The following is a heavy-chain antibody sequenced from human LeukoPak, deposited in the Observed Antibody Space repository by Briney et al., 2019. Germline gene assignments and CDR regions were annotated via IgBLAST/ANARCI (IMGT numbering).Heavy chain of an antibody. D-gene: IGHD2-21*02. CDR2: IYYSGST. CDR1: GGSISSYY. Sequence: PSETLSLTCTVSGGSISSYYWSWIRQPPGKGLEWIGYIYYSGSTNYNPSLKSRVTISVDTSKNQFSLKLSSVTAADTAVYYCARHGEYCGGDCFDAFDIWGQGTMVTVSS. J-gene: IGHJ3*02. CDR3: ARHGEYCGGDCFDAFDI. V-gene: IGHV4-59*08.